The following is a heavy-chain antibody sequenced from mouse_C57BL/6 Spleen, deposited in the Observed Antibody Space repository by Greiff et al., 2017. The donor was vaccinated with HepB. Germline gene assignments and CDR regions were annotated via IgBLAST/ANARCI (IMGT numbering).Heavy chain of an antibody. CDR1: GYTFTSYW. CDR3: ARGTHWDRDFDY. Sequence: QVQLKQPGAELVRPGSSVKLSCKASGYTFTSYWMHWVKQRPIQGLEWIGNIDPSDSETHYNQKFKDKATLTVDKSSSTAYMQLSSLTSEDSAVYYCARGTHWDRDFDYWGQGTTLTVSS. D-gene: IGHD4-1*01. J-gene: IGHJ2*01. V-gene: IGHV1-52*01. CDR2: IDPSDSET.